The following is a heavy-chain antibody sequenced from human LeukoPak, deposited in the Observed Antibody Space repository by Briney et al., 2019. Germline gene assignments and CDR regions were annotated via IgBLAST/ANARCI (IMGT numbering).Heavy chain of an antibody. J-gene: IGHJ4*02. V-gene: IGHV4-59*08. Sequence: PSETLSLTCTVSGGSISSYYWSWIRQPPGKGLGGIAYISDIGSINYNPSLKSRVTISLHTSKNQSSLKPSSVTAADTAVYYSAGHHPRNTVDFWGQGTLATVPS. D-gene: IGHD2/OR15-2a*01. CDR1: GGSISSYY. CDR2: ISDIGSI. CDR3: AGHHPRNTVDF.